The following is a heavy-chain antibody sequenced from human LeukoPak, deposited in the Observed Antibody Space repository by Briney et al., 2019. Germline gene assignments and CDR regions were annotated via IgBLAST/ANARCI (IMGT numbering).Heavy chain of an antibody. Sequence: GGSLRLSCVASGFTFSDYAMNWVRQAPGKGLEWVSTFKTNSGQVYHAESVRGRFTISRDNSKNTVYPQMSSLRAEDTALYYCARSVPDYTRFDYWGQGALVTVSP. V-gene: IGHV3-23*01. D-gene: IGHD4-11*01. CDR1: GFTFSDYA. CDR2: FKTNSGQV. J-gene: IGHJ4*02. CDR3: ARSVPDYTRFDY.